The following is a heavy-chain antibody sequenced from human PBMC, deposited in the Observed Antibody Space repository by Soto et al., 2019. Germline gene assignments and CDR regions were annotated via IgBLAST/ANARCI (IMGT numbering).Heavy chain of an antibody. V-gene: IGHV4-59*08. D-gene: IGHD2-2*01. CDR1: GGSISSYY. Sequence: PSETLSLTCTVSGGSISSYYWSWIRQPPGKGLEWIGYIYYSGSTNYNPSLKSRVTISVDTSKNQFSLKLSSVTAADTAVYYCARGDGSTAFGYWGQGAQVTVSS. J-gene: IGHJ4*02. CDR3: ARGDGSTAFGY. CDR2: IYYSGST.